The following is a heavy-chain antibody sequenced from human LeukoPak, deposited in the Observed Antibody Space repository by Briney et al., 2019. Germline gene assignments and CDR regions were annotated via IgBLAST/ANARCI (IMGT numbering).Heavy chain of an antibody. D-gene: IGHD2/OR15-2a*01. CDR1: GASITNYS. J-gene: IGHJ4*02. Sequence: PSETLSLTCTVSGASITNYSWSWIRQPPGKGLEWIGYIHYSGSTTYNTSSKRRVTISVDTSTSQSSLKRSSVTGADTAWFYCGGQNLVMFSYYFDDGGQGTLLILS. V-gene: IGHV4-59*01. CDR3: GGQNLVMFSYYFDD. CDR2: IHYSGST.